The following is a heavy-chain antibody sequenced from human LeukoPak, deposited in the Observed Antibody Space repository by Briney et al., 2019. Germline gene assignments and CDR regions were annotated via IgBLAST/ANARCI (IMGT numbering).Heavy chain of an antibody. D-gene: IGHD5-12*01. CDR1: GGSIITYY. CDR2: IYYSGST. J-gene: IGHJ4*02. CDR3: VRERQGAADLRLFYY. Sequence: SETLSLTCTVSGGSIITYYWSWIRQPPGKGLEWIGYIYYSGSTNYNPSLKSRVTISLDTSKNQFSLKLRSVTAADTAVYFCVRERQGAADLRLFYYWGQGTLVTVSS. V-gene: IGHV4-59*01.